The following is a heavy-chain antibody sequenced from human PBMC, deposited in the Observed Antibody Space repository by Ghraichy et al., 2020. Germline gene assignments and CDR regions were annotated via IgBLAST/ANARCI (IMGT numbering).Heavy chain of an antibody. CDR3: AKGIATRPHYYYAMDV. D-gene: IGHD6-6*01. CDR2: VGGNGVTT. V-gene: IGHV3-23*01. Sequence: LSITCAASGFTYSSYAVSWVRQAPGKGLEWVSVVGGNGVTTYYADSLRGRFSTSRDNSKNTLYLQMNSLRAEDTAVYYCAKGIATRPHYYYAMDVWGQGTTVTVSS. J-gene: IGHJ6*02. CDR1: GFTYSSYA.